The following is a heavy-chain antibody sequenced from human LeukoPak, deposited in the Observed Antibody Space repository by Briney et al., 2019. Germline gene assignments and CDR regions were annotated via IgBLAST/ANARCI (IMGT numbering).Heavy chain of an antibody. V-gene: IGHV1-2*02. D-gene: IGHD1-7*01. Sequence: PEASVKVSCKASGYTFTGYYMRWVRQAPGQGLEWMGWINPNSGGTNYAQKFQGRVTMTRDTSISTAYMELSRLRSDDTAVYYCARARGITGTIKGGPCVYWGQGTLVTVSS. CDR1: GYTFTGYY. CDR2: INPNSGGT. J-gene: IGHJ4*02. CDR3: ARARGITGTIKGGPCVY.